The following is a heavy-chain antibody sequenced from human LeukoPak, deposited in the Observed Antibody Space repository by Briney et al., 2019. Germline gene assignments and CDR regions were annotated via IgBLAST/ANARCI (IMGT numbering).Heavy chain of an antibody. V-gene: IGHV3-66*04. CDR2: IYSGVST. Sequence: PGGSLRLSCVASGFTVSSSYMSWVRQAPGKGLEWVSVIYSGVSTYYADSVRGRFTFSRDNSKNTLYLQMNSLRAEDTAVYYCARHLDRSGNDAFDIWGQGTMVIVSS. CDR1: GFTVSSSY. D-gene: IGHD3-22*01. CDR3: ARHLDRSGNDAFDI. J-gene: IGHJ3*02.